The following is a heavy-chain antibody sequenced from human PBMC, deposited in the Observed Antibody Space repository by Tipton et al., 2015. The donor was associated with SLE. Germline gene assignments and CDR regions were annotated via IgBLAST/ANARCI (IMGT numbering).Heavy chain of an antibody. D-gene: IGHD1-26*01. CDR2: IYHTGSA. J-gene: IGHJ4*02. CDR1: GYSISSGFY. CDR3: ARGLFGWELPY. V-gene: IGHV4-38-2*02. Sequence: TLSLTCSVSGYSISSGFYWGLIRQPPGKGLEWIGTIYHTGSAYYNPSLKSRVAISVDTSKNQFSLKLRSVTAADTAVYYCARGLFGWELPYWGQGTLVTVSS.